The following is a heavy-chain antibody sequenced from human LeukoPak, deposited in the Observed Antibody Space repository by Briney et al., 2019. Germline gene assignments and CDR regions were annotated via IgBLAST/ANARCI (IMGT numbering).Heavy chain of an antibody. Sequence: ASVKVSCKASGGTFSSYAISWVRQAPGQGLEWMGGTIPIFGTANYAQKFQGRVTITADESTSTAYMELSSLRSEDTAVYYCARGSSVRGVIGYWGQGTLVTVSS. V-gene: IGHV1-69*13. CDR1: GGTFSSYA. CDR2: TIPIFGTA. D-gene: IGHD3-10*01. CDR3: ARGSSVRGVIGY. J-gene: IGHJ4*02.